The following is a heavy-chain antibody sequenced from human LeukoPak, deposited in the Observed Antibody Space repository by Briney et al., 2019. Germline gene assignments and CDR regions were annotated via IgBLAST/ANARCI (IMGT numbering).Heavy chain of an antibody. CDR2: ISSSSSYI. D-gene: IGHD3-22*01. Sequence: GGSLRLSCAASGFTFSSYSMNWVRQAPGEGLEWVSSISSSSSYIYYADSVKGRFTISRDNAKNSLYLQMNSLRAEDTAVYYCARDAKPTYYYDSSGYYPYYFDYWGQGTLVTVSS. V-gene: IGHV3-21*01. CDR3: ARDAKPTYYYDSSGYYPYYFDY. CDR1: GFTFSSYS. J-gene: IGHJ4*02.